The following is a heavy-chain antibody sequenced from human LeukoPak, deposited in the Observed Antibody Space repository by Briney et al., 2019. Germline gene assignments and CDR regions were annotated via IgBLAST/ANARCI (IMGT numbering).Heavy chain of an antibody. CDR3: AKIRAEVVPAATVADY. Sequence: GGSLRLSCAASGFTFSSYAMSWVRQAPGKGLEWVSAISRSGGSTYYADSVKGRFTISRDNSKNTLYLQMNSLRAEDTAVYYCAKIRAEVVPAATVADYWGQGTLVTVSS. CDR1: GFTFSSYA. D-gene: IGHD2-2*01. CDR2: ISRSGGST. J-gene: IGHJ4*02. V-gene: IGHV3-23*01.